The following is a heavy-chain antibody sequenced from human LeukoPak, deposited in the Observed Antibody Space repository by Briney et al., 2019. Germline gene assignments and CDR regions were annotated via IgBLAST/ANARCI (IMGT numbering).Heavy chain of an antibody. Sequence: GGSLRLSCAASGFTFSNYAMSWVRQAPGKGLEWVSYISSSSSTIYYADSVKGRFTISRDNAKNSLYLQMNSLRVEDTAVYYCARDPRTVRIWGQGTLVTVSS. CDR2: ISSSSSTI. D-gene: IGHD1-1*01. J-gene: IGHJ4*02. V-gene: IGHV3-48*01. CDR1: GFTFSNYA. CDR3: ARDPRTVRI.